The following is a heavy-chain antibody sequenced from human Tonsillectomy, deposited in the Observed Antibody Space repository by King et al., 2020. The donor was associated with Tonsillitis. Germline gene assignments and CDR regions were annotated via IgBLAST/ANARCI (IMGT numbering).Heavy chain of an antibody. CDR2: INHSGST. V-gene: IGHV4-34*01. Sequence: VQLQQWGAGLLKPSETLSLTCAVYGGSFSGYYWSWIRQPPGKGLEWIREINHSGSTSYNPSLKSRVTISVDTSKTQFSLKLRSVTAADTAVYYCARGHSGEMDFAYRGQRTLVTAAS. CDR1: GGSFSGYY. J-gene: IGHJ4*02. D-gene: IGHD4-17*01. CDR3: ARGHSGEMDFAY.